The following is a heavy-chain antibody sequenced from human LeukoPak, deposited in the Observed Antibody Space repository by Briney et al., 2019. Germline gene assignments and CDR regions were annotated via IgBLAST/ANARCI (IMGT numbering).Heavy chain of an antibody. CDR3: ARPAVAGTLYNWFDP. Sequence: ASVKVSCKASGYTFIGYYMYWVRQAPGQGLEWMGWINPNSGGTNYAQKFQGRVTMTRGTSISTAYMELSRLRSDDTAVYYCARPAVAGTLYNWFDPWGQGTLVTVSS. V-gene: IGHV1-2*02. J-gene: IGHJ5*02. CDR1: GYTFIGYY. D-gene: IGHD6-19*01. CDR2: INPNSGGT.